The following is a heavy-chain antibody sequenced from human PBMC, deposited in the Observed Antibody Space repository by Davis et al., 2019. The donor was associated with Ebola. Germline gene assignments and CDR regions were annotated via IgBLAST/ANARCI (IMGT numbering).Heavy chain of an antibody. V-gene: IGHV1-46*01. D-gene: IGHD3-3*01. CDR3: ARGVIINDFWSGYSVYYYYGMDV. J-gene: IGHJ6*02. Sequence: ASVKVSCKASGYTFTSYYMHWVRQAPGQGLEWMGIINPSGGSTSYAQKFQGRVTMTRDTSTSTVYMELSSLRSEDTAVYYCARGVIINDFWSGYSVYYYYGMDVWGQGTTVTVSS. CDR1: GYTFTSYY. CDR2: INPSGGST.